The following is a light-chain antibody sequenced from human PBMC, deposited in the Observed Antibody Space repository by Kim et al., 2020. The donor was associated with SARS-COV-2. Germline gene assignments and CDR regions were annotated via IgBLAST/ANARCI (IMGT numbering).Light chain of an antibody. Sequence: QSITISCTGTSSDVGGYNYVSWYQQHPGKAPKLMIYDVSNRPSGVTNRFSGSKSGNTASLTISGLQAEDEADYYCSSYTSSSTPYVFGTGTKVTVL. CDR1: SSDVGGYNY. J-gene: IGLJ1*01. V-gene: IGLV2-14*03. CDR2: DVS. CDR3: SSYTSSSTPYV.